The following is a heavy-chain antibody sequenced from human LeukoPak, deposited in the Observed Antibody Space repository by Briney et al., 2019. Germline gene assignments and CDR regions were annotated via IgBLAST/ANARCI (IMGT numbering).Heavy chain of an antibody. CDR2: IIPILGIA. CDR3: ARSPWGAGTSDY. J-gene: IGHJ4*02. D-gene: IGHD6-13*01. V-gene: IGHV1-69*04. Sequence: GASVKVSCKASGGTFSSYAISWVRQAPGQGLEWMGRIIPILGIANYAQKFQGRVTITADKSTSTAYMELSSLRSEDTAVYYCARSPWGAGTSDYWGQGTLVTVSS. CDR1: GGTFSSYA.